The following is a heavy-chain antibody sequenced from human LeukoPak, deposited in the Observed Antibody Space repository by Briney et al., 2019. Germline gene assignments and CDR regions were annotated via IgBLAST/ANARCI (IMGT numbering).Heavy chain of an antibody. CDR3: ATTLGATTYRIDAFDI. CDR1: GYTLTELS. D-gene: IGHD1-26*01. J-gene: IGHJ3*02. Sequence: ASVKVSCKVSGYTLTELSMHWVRQAPGKGLEWMGGFDPEDGETIYVQKFQGRVTMTEDTSTDTAYMELSSLRSEDTAVYYCATTLGATTYRIDAFDIWGQGTMVTVSS. V-gene: IGHV1-24*01. CDR2: FDPEDGET.